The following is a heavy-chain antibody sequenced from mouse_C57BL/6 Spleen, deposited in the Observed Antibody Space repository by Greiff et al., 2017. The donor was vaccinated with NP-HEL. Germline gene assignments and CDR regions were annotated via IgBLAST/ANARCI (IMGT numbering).Heavy chain of an antibody. D-gene: IGHD2-2*01. Sequence: QVQLKQPGAELVRPGTSVKLSCKASGYTFTSYWMHWVKQRPGQGLEWIGVIDPSDSYTNYNQKFKGKATLTVDTSSSTAYMQLSSLTSEDSAVYYCARSLVTKYFDVWGTGTTVTVSS. CDR2: IDPSDSYT. V-gene: IGHV1-59*01. J-gene: IGHJ1*03. CDR1: GYTFTSYW. CDR3: ARSLVTKYFDV.